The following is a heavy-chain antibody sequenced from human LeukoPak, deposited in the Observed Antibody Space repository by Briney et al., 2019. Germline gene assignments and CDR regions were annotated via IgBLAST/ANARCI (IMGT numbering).Heavy chain of an antibody. J-gene: IGHJ6*03. CDR3: ASAGGDNYYYYYMDV. CDR1: GGSISSYY. CDR2: IYYSGST. V-gene: IGHV4-59*01. Sequence: SETLSLTCTVSGGSISSYYWSWIRQPPGKGLEWIGYIYYSGSTNYNPSLKSRVTISVDTSKNQFSLKLSSVTAADTAVYYCASAGGDNYYYYYMDVWGKGTTVTVSS. D-gene: IGHD2-21*01.